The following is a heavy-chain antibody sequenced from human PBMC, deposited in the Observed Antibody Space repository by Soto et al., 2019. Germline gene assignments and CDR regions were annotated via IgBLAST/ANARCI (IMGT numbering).Heavy chain of an antibody. J-gene: IGHJ4*02. CDR1: GFNFSSYA. V-gene: IGHV3-23*01. Sequence: EAQLLESGGGFVQPGGSLRLSCAASGFNFSSYAMSWVRQAPGKGLEWVSAISGSGDSVYYADSGKGRFTISRDNSKNTLYLQMYSLRAEDTAVYYCAKDRYSGYDSGYWGQGTLVTVSS. CDR2: ISGSGDSV. CDR3: AKDRYSGYDSGY. D-gene: IGHD5-12*01.